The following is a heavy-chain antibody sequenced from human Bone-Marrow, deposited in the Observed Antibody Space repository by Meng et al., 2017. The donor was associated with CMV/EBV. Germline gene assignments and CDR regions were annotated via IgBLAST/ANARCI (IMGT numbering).Heavy chain of an antibody. CDR1: GFTFSSYG. J-gene: IGHJ6*01. CDR3: AKDSSLGYYGMDV. Sequence: GESLKISCAASGFTFSSYGMHWVRQAPGKGLEWVAFIRYDGSNKYYADSVKGRFTISRDNSKNTLYLQMNSLRAEDTAVYYCAKDSSLGYYGMDVWGQGTTVNVDS. CDR2: IRYDGSNK. V-gene: IGHV3-30*02. D-gene: IGHD6-13*01.